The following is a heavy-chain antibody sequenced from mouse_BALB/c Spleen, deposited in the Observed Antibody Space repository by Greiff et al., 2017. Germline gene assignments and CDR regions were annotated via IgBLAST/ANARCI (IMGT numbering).Heavy chain of an antibody. Sequence: EVQRVESGGDLVKPGGSLKLSCAASGFTFSSYGMSWVRQTPDKRLEWVATISSGGSYTYYPDSVKGRFTISRDNAKNTLYLQMSSLKSEDTAMYYCARHDDGRYFDVWGAGTTVTVSS. V-gene: IGHV5-6*01. CDR3: ARHDDGRYFDV. CDR2: ISSGGSYT. J-gene: IGHJ1*01. CDR1: GFTFSSYG. D-gene: IGHD2-3*01.